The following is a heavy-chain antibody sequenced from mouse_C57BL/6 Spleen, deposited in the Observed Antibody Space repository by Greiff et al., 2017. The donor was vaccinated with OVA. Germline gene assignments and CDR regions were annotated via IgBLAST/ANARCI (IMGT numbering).Heavy chain of an antibody. CDR1: GYSFTGYY. CDR3: ARYLYYGSSFWYFDV. V-gene: IGHV1-42*01. J-gene: IGHJ1*03. D-gene: IGHD1-1*01. CDR2: INPSTGGT. Sequence: EVQLQQSGPELVKPGASVKISCKASGYSFTGYYMNWVKQSPEKSLEWIGEINPSTGGTTYNQKFKAKATLTVDNSSSTAYMQLKSLTSDDSAVYDCARYLYYGSSFWYFDVWGTGTTVTVSS.